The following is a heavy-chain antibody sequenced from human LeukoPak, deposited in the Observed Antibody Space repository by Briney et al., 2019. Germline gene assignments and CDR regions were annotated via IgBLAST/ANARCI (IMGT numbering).Heavy chain of an antibody. CDR3: ARVRSSGATHDY. CDR2: INSGGSTS. CDR1: GFNFGKYA. V-gene: IGHV3-48*04. D-gene: IGHD6-19*01. Sequence: RPGGSLRLSCAASGFNFGKYAMQWVRQAPGKGPEWVSYINSGGSTSYYIDSIKGRFTMSRDNAKNSLYLQMNSLRAEDTAVYYCARVRSSGATHDYWGQGTLVTVSS. J-gene: IGHJ4*02.